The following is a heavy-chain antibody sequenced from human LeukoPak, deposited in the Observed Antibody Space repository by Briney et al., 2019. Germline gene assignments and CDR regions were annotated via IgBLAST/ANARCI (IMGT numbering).Heavy chain of an antibody. D-gene: IGHD5-18*01. V-gene: IGHV1-69*04. Sequence: SVKVSCKASGGTFSSYAISWVRQAPGQGLEWMGRIIPILGIANYAQKFQGRVTITADKSTSTAYMELSSLRSEDTAVYYCASQGGYSYGIYYYYGMDVWGQGTTVTVSS. CDR2: IIPILGIA. J-gene: IGHJ6*02. CDR3: ASQGGYSYGIYYYYGMDV. CDR1: GGTFSSYA.